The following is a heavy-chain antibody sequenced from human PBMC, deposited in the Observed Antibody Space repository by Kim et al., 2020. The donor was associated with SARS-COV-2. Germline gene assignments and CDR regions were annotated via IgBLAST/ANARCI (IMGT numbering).Heavy chain of an antibody. CDR3: ARGQQLLPYWFDP. D-gene: IGHD6-13*01. Sequence: GGSLRLSCAASGFTFSDYYMSWIRQASVKGLEWVSYISSSSSYTNYADSVKGRFTISIDNAKNSLYLQMNSLRAVDTDVYYCARGQQLLPYWFDPWGQGTLVTVSS. CDR2: ISSSSSYT. V-gene: IGHV3-11*05. CDR1: GFTFSDYY. J-gene: IGHJ5*02.